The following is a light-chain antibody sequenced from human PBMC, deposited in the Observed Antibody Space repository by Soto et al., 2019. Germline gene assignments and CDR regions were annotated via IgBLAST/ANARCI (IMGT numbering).Light chain of an antibody. CDR2: DVY. CDR1: SSDVGGYYY. CDR3: CAYAGTNSCV. J-gene: IGLJ1*01. Sequence: QSALTQPRSVSGSPGQSVTISCTATSSDVGGYYYVSWYQKHPGKAPKLMIYDVYKRPSGVPDRFSASKSGNTASLTISGRQAEDEADYFCCAYAGTNSCVFGTGTKLTVL. V-gene: IGLV2-11*01.